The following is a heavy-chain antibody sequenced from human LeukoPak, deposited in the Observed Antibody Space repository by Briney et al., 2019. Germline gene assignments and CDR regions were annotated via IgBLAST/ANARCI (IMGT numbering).Heavy chain of an antibody. Sequence: PSETLSLTCTVSGGSISSSSYYWGWIRQPPGKGLEWIGSIYYSGSTYYNPSLKSRVTISVDTSKNQFSLKLSSVTAADTAVYYCARGSGPRHYWGQGTLVTVSS. CDR1: GGSISSSSYY. CDR2: IYYSGST. V-gene: IGHV4-39*01. J-gene: IGHJ4*02. CDR3: ARGSGPRHY. D-gene: IGHD3-10*01.